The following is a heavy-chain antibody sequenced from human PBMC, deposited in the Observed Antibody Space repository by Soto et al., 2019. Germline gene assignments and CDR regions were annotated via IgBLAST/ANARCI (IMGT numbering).Heavy chain of an antibody. V-gene: IGHV1-46*03. CDR3: ARDGDTTVEATAYGGIAY. CDR2: INPNGGST. D-gene: IGHD2-15*01. Sequence: ASVKVSCKASGYTFINYYMHWVRQAPGRGLESVGAINPNGGSTAYAQSFQGRVTLTRDPSTSTVYMELTSLRSEDTALYYCARDGDTTVEATAYGGIAYWGQGTMVTVSS. CDR1: GYTFINYY. J-gene: IGHJ4*02.